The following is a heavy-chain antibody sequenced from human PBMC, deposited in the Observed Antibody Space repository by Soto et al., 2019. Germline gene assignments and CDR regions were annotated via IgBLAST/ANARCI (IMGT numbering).Heavy chain of an antibody. CDR1: GGSISSGGYY. D-gene: IGHD3-22*01. J-gene: IGHJ4*02. CDR3: ARDREVYDSSVANEYYFDY. Sequence: PSETLSLTCTVSGGSISSGGYYWSWIRQHPGKGLEWIGYIYYSGSTYYNPSLKSRVTISVDTSKNQFSLKLSSVTAADTAVYYCARDREVYDSSVANEYYFDYWGQGTLVTVSS. V-gene: IGHV4-31*03. CDR2: IYYSGST.